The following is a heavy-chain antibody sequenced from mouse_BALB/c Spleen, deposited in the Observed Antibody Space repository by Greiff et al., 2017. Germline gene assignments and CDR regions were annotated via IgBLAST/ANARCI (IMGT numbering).Heavy chain of an antibody. J-gene: IGHJ2*01. V-gene: IGHV1-69*01. Sequence: VQLQQPGAELVMPGASVKMSCKASGYTFTDYWMHWVKQRPGQGLEWIGAIDTSDSYTSYNQKFKGKATLTVDESSSTAYMQLSSLTSEDSAVYYCARWGYGYGNYVYFDYWGQGTTLTVSS. CDR3: ARWGYGYGNYVYFDY. CDR1: GYTFTDYW. D-gene: IGHD2-1*01. CDR2: IDTSDSYT.